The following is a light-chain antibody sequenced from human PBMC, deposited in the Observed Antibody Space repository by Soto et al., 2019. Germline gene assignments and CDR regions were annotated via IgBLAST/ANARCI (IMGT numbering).Light chain of an antibody. CDR1: RSNIGTNT. J-gene: IGLJ3*02. CDR3: AVWDDTLYGRV. Sequence: QSVLTQPPSASGTPGQRVTISCSGGRSNIGTNTVVWYQQFAGTTPKLLIYRDDQRPSGVPDRFSGSKSGTSASMVISGLQFDDEADYYCAVWDDTLYGRVFGGGTQLTVL. V-gene: IGLV1-44*01. CDR2: RDD.